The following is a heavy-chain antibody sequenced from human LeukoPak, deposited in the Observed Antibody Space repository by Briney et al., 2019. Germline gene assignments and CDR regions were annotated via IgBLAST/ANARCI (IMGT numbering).Heavy chain of an antibody. V-gene: IGHV3-23*01. CDR3: AKWHIYDYVWGSYPSFDY. CDR1: GFTFNSFA. CDR2: ISGSGGST. Sequence: GGSLRLSCAASGFTFNSFAMSWVRQAPGKGLEWVSAISGSGGSTYYADSVKGRFTISRDNSKNTLYLQMSSLRPEDTAVYYCAKWHIYDYVWGSYPSFDYWGQGTLVTVSS. D-gene: IGHD3-16*02. J-gene: IGHJ4*02.